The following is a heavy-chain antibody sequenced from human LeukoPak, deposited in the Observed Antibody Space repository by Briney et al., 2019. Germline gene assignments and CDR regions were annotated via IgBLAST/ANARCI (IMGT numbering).Heavy chain of an antibody. Sequence: PGGSLRLSCAASGFTFSSYGMHWVRQAPGKGLEWVAVISYDGSNKYYADSVKGRFTISRDNAKNSLYLQMNSLRAEDTAVYYCARDRGAARPDYWGQGTLVTVSS. J-gene: IGHJ4*02. CDR1: GFTFSSYG. CDR3: ARDRGAARPDY. CDR2: ISYDGSNK. D-gene: IGHD6-6*01. V-gene: IGHV3-30*12.